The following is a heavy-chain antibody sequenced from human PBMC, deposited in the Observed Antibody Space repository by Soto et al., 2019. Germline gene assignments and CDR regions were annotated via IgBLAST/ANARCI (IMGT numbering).Heavy chain of an antibody. V-gene: IGHV1-18*01. CDR1: GYTFSNYG. Sequence: ASVKVSCKTSGYTFSNYGITWVRQAPGQPLEWLGWISLYSDGTSYAQKFRGRVSMTTDTSTTTAYMELRRLRSDDTAVYYCARVVPGAEAWFGPWGQGTLVTSPQ. CDR3: ARVVPGAEAWFGP. CDR2: ISLYSDGT. J-gene: IGHJ5*02.